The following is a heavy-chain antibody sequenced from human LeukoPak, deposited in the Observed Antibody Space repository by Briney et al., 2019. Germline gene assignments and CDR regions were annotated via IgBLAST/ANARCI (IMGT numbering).Heavy chain of an antibody. CDR3: AKDLVGATFDY. J-gene: IGHJ4*02. CDR1: GFTFDDYA. V-gene: IGHV3-9*01. Sequence: GGSLRLSCAASGFTFDDYAMHWVRQAPGKGLEWVSGISWNSGSIGYADSVKGRFTISRDNAKNSLYLQMSSLRAEDTAVYYCAKDLVGATFDYWGQGTLVTVSS. D-gene: IGHD1-26*01. CDR2: ISWNSGSI.